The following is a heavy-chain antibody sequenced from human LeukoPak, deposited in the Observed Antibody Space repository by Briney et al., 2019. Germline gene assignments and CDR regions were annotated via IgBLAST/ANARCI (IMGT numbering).Heavy chain of an antibody. D-gene: IGHD2-15*01. CDR1: GFTFSSYA. CDR3: AKEREAYCSGGSCYGSDKLFPADY. CDR2: ISGTGGST. V-gene: IGHV3-23*01. J-gene: IGHJ4*02. Sequence: GGSLRLSCAASGFTFSSYAMGWVRQAPGKGLEWVSSISGTGGSTFYADSVKGRFTISRDNSKNTLYLQMNSLRAEDTAIYYCAKEREAYCSGGSCYGSDKLFPADYWGQGSLVTVSS.